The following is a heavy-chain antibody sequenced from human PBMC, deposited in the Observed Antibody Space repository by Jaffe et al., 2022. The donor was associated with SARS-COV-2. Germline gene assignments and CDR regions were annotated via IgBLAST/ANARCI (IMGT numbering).Heavy chain of an antibody. V-gene: IGHV3-23*04. CDR2: ISGSGGST. CDR3: AKSPIVVVVAALYYFDY. CDR1: GFTFSSYA. Sequence: EVQLVESGGGLVQPGGSLRLSCAASGFTFSSYAMSWVRQAPGKGLEWVSAISGSGGSTYYADSVKGRFTISRDNSKNTLYLQMNSLRAEDTAVYYCAKSPIVVVVAALYYFDYWGQGTLVTVSS. D-gene: IGHD2-15*01. J-gene: IGHJ4*02.